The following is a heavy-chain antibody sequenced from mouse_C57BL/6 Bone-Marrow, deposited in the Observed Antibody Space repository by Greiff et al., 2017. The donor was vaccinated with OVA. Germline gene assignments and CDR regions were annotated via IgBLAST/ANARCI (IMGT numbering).Heavy chain of an antibody. V-gene: IGHV1-82*01. J-gene: IGHJ3*01. CDR2: IYPGDGDT. CDR3: ASPPLSTVPWFAY. D-gene: IGHD1-1*01. Sequence: VQLQQSGPELVKPGASVKISCKASGYAFSSSWMNWVKQRPGKGLEWIGRIYPGDGDTNYNGKFKGKATLTADKSSSTAYMQLSSLTSEDSAVYFCASPPLSTVPWFAYWGQGTLVTVSA. CDR1: GYAFSSSW.